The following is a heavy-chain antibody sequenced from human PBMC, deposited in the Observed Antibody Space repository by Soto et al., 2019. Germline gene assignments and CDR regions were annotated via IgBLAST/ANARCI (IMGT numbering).Heavy chain of an antibody. CDR1: GSPISSYY. CDR2: VYYTGTT. Sequence: SETLSLTYTVSGSPISSYYWSWFRQPPGQGLEWVGYVYYTGTTTYSPSLKSRVTISVDASKSQFSLNLRSVTAADTAVYYCASKWFGEPYKFDYWGQGALVTVSS. D-gene: IGHD3-10*01. V-gene: IGHV4-59*08. CDR3: ASKWFGEPYKFDY. J-gene: IGHJ4*02.